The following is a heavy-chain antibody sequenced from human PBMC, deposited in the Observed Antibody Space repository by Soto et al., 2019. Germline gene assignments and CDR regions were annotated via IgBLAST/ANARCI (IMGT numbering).Heavy chain of an antibody. J-gene: IGHJ6*02. D-gene: IGHD3-3*01. CDR2: INHSGST. V-gene: IGHV4-34*01. Sequence: SETMSLTSAVYGGSFSSYYWGWIRQPQGKGLEWKGEINHSGSTNYNPSLKGRVTISVDTSKNQFSLKLSSVTAADTAVYYCARVRDAYYYFWSGYYPGPPYGMDVWGQGTTVTVSS. CDR1: GGSFSSYY. CDR3: ARVRDAYYYFWSGYYPGPPYGMDV.